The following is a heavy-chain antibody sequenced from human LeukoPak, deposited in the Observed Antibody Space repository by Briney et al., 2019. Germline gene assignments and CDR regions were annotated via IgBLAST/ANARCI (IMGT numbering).Heavy chain of an antibody. CDR2: ISWNSGKT. V-gene: IGHV3-9*01. D-gene: IGHD2-21*01. Sequence: QTGGSLRLSCAASGFTFDDYGMHWVRHTPGKGLEWVSGISWNSGKTGYADSVKGRFTISRDSAKNSLYLQMNSLRTEDAALYYCAKAYCGTDCPPDYWGQGTLVTVSS. CDR1: GFTFDDYG. J-gene: IGHJ4*02. CDR3: AKAYCGTDCPPDY.